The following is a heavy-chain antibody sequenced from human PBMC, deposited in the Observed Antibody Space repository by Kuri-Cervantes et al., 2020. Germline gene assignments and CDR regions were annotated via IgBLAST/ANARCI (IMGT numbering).Heavy chain of an antibody. CDR3: GRAVGGQLPEYYYYYMDV. J-gene: IGHJ6*03. CDR1: GFTFSDAL. Sequence: GESLKISCEASGFTFSDALMNWVRQASGKGPEWVGRIRSETYSEAIDYAAPVKDRFTISRDNAKNTLYLQMNSLRAEDTAVYYCGRAVGGQLPEYYYYYMDVWGKGTTVTVSS. CDR2: IRSETYSEAI. D-gene: IGHD5-24*01. V-gene: IGHV3-15*05.